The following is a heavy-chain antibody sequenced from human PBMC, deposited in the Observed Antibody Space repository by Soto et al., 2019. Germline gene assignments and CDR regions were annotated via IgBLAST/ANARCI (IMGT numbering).Heavy chain of an antibody. V-gene: IGHV3-7*01. CDR3: SRDVVVGAKALNY. J-gene: IGHJ4*02. CDR2: IKEDGSEK. CDR1: GFTFSNYW. Sequence: PVGSLRLSCAASGFTFSNYWMTWVRQAPGKGLERVANIKEDGSEKHYVDSVKGRFTISRDNAKNSLYLQMNSLRVEDTAVYFCSRDVVVGAKALNYWGQGALVTVSS. D-gene: IGHD2-15*01.